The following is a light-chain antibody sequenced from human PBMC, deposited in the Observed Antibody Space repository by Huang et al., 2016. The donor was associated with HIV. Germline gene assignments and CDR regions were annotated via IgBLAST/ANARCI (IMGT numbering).Light chain of an antibody. Sequence: DIQMTQSPSSLSASVVDRVTITCRASQSITTSLNWYQQRPGKAPKLLIYDASTLQSGVPSRFSGSGSGTDFTLTISSLQPEDFATYHCQQSYRTPDTFGQGTKVEIK. J-gene: IGKJ1*01. CDR3: QQSYRTPDT. CDR2: DAS. V-gene: IGKV1-39*01. CDR1: QSITTS.